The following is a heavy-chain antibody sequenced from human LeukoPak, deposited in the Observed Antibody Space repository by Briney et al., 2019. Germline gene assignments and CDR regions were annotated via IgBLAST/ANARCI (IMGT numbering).Heavy chain of an antibody. V-gene: IGHV7-4-1*02. D-gene: IGHD3-16*01. Sequence: GASVKVSCKASEYTFTNYAMNWVRQAPGQGLEWMGWINTNTGNPTYAQGFTGRFVLSLDTSVSTAYLQISSLKAEDTAVYYCARGVLDSLGVSSGFDLWGQGTMVTVSS. CDR1: EYTFTNYA. CDR3: ARGVLDSLGVSSGFDL. J-gene: IGHJ3*01. CDR2: INTNTGNP.